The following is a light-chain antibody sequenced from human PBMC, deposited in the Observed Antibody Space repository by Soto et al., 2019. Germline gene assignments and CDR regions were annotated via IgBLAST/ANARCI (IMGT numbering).Light chain of an antibody. V-gene: IGLV2-14*01. J-gene: IGLJ3*02. CDR2: EVS. CDR3: CSCTSSSTWV. Sequence: QSALTQPASVSGSPGQSIAISCTGTSSDVGAYDCVSWYRHHPGKAPKLVIYEVSNQPSGVSNRFSGSKSGNTASLTISGLQAEDEADYSCCSCTSSSTWVFGEGTKLTVL. CDR1: SSDVGAYDC.